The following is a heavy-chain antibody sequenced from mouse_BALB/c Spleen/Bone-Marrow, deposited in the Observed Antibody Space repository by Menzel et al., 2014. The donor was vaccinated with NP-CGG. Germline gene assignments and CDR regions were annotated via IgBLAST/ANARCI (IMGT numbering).Heavy chain of an antibody. V-gene: IGHV1S22*01. D-gene: IGHD1-1*01. CDR2: IYPGSGST. J-gene: IGHJ4*01. CDR3: RSYAYAMDY. CDR1: GYTFTSYW. Sequence: LQQSGSELVRPGASVKLSCKASGYTFTSYWMHWVRQRPGQGLEWIGNIYPGSGSTNYDEKFKSKATLTVDTSSSTAYMRLSSLASEDSAVYYCRSYAYAMDYWGQGTPVTVSS.